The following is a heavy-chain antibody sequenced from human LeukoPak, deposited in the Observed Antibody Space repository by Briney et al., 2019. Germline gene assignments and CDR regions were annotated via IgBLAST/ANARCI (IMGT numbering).Heavy chain of an antibody. CDR3: AREGYYGAFDI. Sequence: SGGSLTLSCAASGFTFSNYTMSWVRQAPGKGLEWVSGIRGSGGTTYYADSVKGRFTISRDNAKNSLSLQMNSLRDDDTAVYYCAREGYYGAFDIWGQGAMVTVSS. CDR1: GFTFSNYT. J-gene: IGHJ3*02. CDR2: IRGSGGTT. D-gene: IGHD3-10*01. V-gene: IGHV3-23*01.